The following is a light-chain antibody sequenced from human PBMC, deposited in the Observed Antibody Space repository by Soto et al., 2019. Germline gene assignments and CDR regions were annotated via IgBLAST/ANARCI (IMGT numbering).Light chain of an antibody. CDR2: DVS. Sequence: QSALTQPRSVSGSPGQSVIISCTGISSDVGSYNYVSWYQQHPGKVPKVVIYDVSKRPSGVPDRFSGSKSGNTAFLTISGLQAEDEADYYCCSYAGSNTLVFGGGTKLTVL. V-gene: IGLV2-11*01. J-gene: IGLJ2*01. CDR1: SSDVGSYNY. CDR3: CSYAGSNTLV.